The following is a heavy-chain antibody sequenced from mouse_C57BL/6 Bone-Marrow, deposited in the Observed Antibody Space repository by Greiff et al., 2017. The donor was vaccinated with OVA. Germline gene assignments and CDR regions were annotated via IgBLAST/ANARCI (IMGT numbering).Heavy chain of an antibody. CDR1: GYSITSGYY. CDR2: ISYDGSN. V-gene: IGHV3-6*01. J-gene: IGHJ2*01. CDR3: AREGVLFDY. Sequence: DVKLVESGPGLVKPSQSLSLTCSVTGYSITSGYYWNWIRQFPGNKLEWMGYISYDGSNNYNPSLKNRISITRDTSKNQFFLKLNSVTTEDTATYYCAREGVLFDYWGQGTTLTVSS.